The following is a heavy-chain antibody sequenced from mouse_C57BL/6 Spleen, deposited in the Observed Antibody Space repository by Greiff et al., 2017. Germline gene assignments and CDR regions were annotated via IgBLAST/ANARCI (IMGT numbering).Heavy chain of an antibody. CDR3: ARDRLGFDY. CDR1: GFTFSSYA. CDR2: ISDGGSYT. V-gene: IGHV5-4*01. Sequence: EVHLVESGGGLVKPGGSLKLSCAASGFTFSSYAMSWVRQTPEKRLEWVATISDGGSYTYYPDNVKGRFTISRDTAKNNLYLQMSHLKSEDTAMYYCARDRLGFDYWGQGTTLTVAS. D-gene: IGHD4-1*01. J-gene: IGHJ2*01.